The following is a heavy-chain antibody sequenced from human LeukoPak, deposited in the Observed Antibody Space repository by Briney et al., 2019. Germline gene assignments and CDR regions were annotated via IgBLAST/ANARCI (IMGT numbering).Heavy chain of an antibody. J-gene: IGHJ4*02. CDR1: GYTFTSYY. CDR2: INPSGGST. D-gene: IGHD3-22*01. V-gene: IGHV1-46*01. Sequence: GASVKVSCKSSGYTFTSYYMHWVRQAPGQGLEWMGIINPSGGSTSYAQKFQGRVTMTRDTSTSTVYMELSSLRSEDTAVYYCARGLSLLHYYDSSGFDYWGQGTLVTVSS. CDR3: ARGLSLLHYYDSSGFDY.